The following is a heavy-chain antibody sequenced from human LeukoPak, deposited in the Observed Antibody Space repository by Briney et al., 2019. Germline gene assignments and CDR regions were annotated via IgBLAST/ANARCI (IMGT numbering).Heavy chain of an antibody. CDR3: AKAHWVRYYFDY. CDR1: GFTFSSYA. CDR2: ISGSGGST. V-gene: IGHV3-23*01. D-gene: IGHD7-27*01. Sequence: PGGSLRLSCAASGFTFSSYAMSWVRQASGKGLEWVSAISGSGGSTYYADSVKGRFTISRDNSKNTLYLQMNSLRAEDTAVYYCAKAHWVRYYFDYWGQGTLVTVSS. J-gene: IGHJ4*02.